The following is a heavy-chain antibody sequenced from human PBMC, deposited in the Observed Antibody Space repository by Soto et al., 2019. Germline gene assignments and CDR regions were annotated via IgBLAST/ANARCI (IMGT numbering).Heavy chain of an antibody. J-gene: IGHJ4*02. CDR3: ARDRGYGVNYVFDF. D-gene: IGHD6-25*01. CDR2: ISYDGGNK. Sequence: PGGSLRLSCSASGFTFSNYAIHWVRQAPGKGLGWVAVISYDGGNKAYADSVKGRFTISRDNAKNTLYLQMNTLRAEDTATYYCARDRGYGVNYVFDFWGLGTLVTVS. V-gene: IGHV3-30-3*01. CDR1: GFTFSNYA.